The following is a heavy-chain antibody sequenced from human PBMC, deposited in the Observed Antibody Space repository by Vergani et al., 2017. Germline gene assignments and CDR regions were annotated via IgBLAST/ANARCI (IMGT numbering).Heavy chain of an antibody. V-gene: IGHV2-5*01. CDR1: GFSLSTSGVG. J-gene: IGHJ6*03. CDR3: AHYETYYDFWSGYRGGWYMDV. Sequence: QITLKESGPTLVKPTQTLTLTCTFSGFSLSTSGVGVGWIRQPPGKALEWLALIYWNDDKRYSPSLKSRLTITKDTSKNQVVLTMTNMDPVDTATYYCAHYETYYDFWSGYRGGWYMDVWGKGTTVTVSS. CDR2: IYWNDDK. D-gene: IGHD3-3*01.